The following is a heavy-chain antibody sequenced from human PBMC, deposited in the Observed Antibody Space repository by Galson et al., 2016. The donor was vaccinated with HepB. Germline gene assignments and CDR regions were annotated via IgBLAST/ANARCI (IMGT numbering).Heavy chain of an antibody. CDR3: ARGSGTYWYFGL. D-gene: IGHD1-26*01. CDR2: IVPIFSTA. Sequence: SVKVSCKASGGSFNNYAVSWVRQAPGQGLEWMGGIVPIFSTADYAQKFQGRVTITADESTSTAYLEVRSLTSEDTAVYFCARGSGTYWYFGLWGRGTLVIVSS. V-gene: IGHV1-69*13. CDR1: GGSFNNYA. J-gene: IGHJ2*01.